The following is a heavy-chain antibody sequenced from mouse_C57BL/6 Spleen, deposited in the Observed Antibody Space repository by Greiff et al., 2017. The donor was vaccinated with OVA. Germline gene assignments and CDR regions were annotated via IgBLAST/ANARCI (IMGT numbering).Heavy chain of an antibody. V-gene: IGHV1-5*01. CDR3: TRSHGSSGYFDY. CDR1: GYTFTSYW. D-gene: IGHD1-1*01. Sequence: SGTVLARPGASVKMSCKTSGYTFTSYWMHWVKQRPGQGLEWIGAIYPGNSDTSYNQKFKGKAKLTAVTSASTAYMELSSLTNGDSAVYYCTRSHGSSGYFDYWGQGTTLTVSS. CDR2: IYPGNSDT. J-gene: IGHJ2*01.